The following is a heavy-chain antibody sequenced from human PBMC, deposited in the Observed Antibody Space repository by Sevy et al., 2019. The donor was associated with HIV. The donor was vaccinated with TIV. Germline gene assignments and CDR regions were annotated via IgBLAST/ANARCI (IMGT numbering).Heavy chain of an antibody. V-gene: IGHV4-59*08. CDR1: GGSITSHY. J-gene: IGHJ4*02. Sequence: ETLSLTCTVSGGSITSHYWNWIRQPPRKGLEWIANIYYNGHINYNPSLNSRVTLSLDTSKNQFSLRLSSVTAADTAMYYCAGENAWGRGYSWGQGTLVTVSS. CDR2: IYYNGHI. CDR3: AGENAWGRGYS. D-gene: IGHD1-26*01.